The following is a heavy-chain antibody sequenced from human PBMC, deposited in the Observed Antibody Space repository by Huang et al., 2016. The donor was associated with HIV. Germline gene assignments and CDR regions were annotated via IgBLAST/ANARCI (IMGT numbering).Heavy chain of an antibody. D-gene: IGHD5-18*01. V-gene: IGHV3-23*01. CDR1: GFTFDTSV. CDR2: ISGSGTDT. Sequence: EVRLLESGGGLVQPGGSLRLSCAASGFTFDTSVLTWVRLAPGKGLEWVSEISGSGTDTFYADSGRGRFTVSRDKSNNTLYLQLGSLRAEDTAVYYCAKARRPGPYTYEGYWGQGTLVTVSS. CDR3: AKARRPGPYTYEGY. J-gene: IGHJ4*02.